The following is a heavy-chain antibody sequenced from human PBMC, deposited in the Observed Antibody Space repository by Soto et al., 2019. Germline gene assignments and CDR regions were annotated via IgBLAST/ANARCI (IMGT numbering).Heavy chain of an antibody. CDR1: GGSISSYY. V-gene: IGHV4-59*01. CDR2: IYYSGST. D-gene: IGHD6-6*01. Sequence: SETLSLTCTVSGGSISSYYWSWIRQPPGKGLEWIGYIYYSGSTNYNPSLKSRVTISVDTSKNQFSLKLSSVTAADTAVYYCARDRGSSSAGLQYYYYYYGMDVWGQGTTVTVSS. CDR3: ARDRGSSSAGLQYYYYYYGMDV. J-gene: IGHJ6*02.